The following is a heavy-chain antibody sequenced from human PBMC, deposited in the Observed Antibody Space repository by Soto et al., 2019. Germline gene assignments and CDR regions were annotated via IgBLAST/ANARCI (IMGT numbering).Heavy chain of an antibody. V-gene: IGHV3-33*01. CDR3: ARGGSAVTTFYYMDL. J-gene: IGHJ6*03. Sequence: GGSLRLSCEASEFTFRDHVMHWVRQAPGKGLEWVALVWLDGGTTYYAESVKGRFIISRDNSRNKVYLQMNSLRAEDTAVYYCARGGSAVTTFYYMDLWGKGTTVTVSS. CDR1: EFTFRDHV. CDR2: VWLDGGTT. D-gene: IGHD6-19*01.